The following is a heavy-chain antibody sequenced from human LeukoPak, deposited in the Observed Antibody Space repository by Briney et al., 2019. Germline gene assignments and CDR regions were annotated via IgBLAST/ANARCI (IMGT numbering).Heavy chain of an antibody. CDR3: ARDPPYAAMVRANWFDP. CDR1: GGSFSGYY. Sequence: SETLSLTCAVYGGSFSGYYWSWIRQPPGKGLEWIGEINHSGSTNYNPSLKSRVSISIDTSKNQFSLKLSSVTAADTAVYYCARDPPYAAMVRANWFDPWGQGTLVTVSS. J-gene: IGHJ5*02. V-gene: IGHV4-34*01. CDR2: INHSGST. D-gene: IGHD4/OR15-4a*01.